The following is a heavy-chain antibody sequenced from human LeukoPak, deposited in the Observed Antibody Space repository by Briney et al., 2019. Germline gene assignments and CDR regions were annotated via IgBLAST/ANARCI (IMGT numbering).Heavy chain of an antibody. CDR2: IYYSGST. D-gene: IGHD6-13*01. Sequence: SETLSLTCTVSGGSISSYYWSWIRQPPGKGLEWIGYIYYSGSTNYNPSLKSRVTISVDTSKNQFSLKLSSVTAADTAVYYCARSTWQQLVLPYYYYMDVWGKGTTATVSS. V-gene: IGHV4-59*01. CDR1: GGSISSYY. CDR3: ARSTWQQLVLPYYYYMDV. J-gene: IGHJ6*03.